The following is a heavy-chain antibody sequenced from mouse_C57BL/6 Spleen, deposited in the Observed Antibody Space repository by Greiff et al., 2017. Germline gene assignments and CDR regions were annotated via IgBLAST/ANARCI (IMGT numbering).Heavy chain of an antibody. CDR3: ARTTVVASYYFDY. Sequence: QVQLQQPGAELVMPGASVKLSCKASGYTFTSYWMHWVKQRPGQGLEWIGEIDPSDSYTNYNQKFKGKSTLTVDKSSSTAYMQLGSLTSEDSAVYYCARTTVVASYYFDYWGQGTTLTVSS. CDR2: IDPSDSYT. CDR1: GYTFTSYW. J-gene: IGHJ2*01. D-gene: IGHD1-1*01. V-gene: IGHV1-69*01.